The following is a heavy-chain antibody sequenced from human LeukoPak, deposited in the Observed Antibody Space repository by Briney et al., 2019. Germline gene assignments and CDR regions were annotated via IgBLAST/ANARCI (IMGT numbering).Heavy chain of an antibody. CDR2: INWNGGST. CDR1: GFTFDGYG. CDR3: AKPNYYDSSGYYWNDAFDI. J-gene: IGHJ3*02. V-gene: IGHV3-23*01. D-gene: IGHD3-22*01. Sequence: GGSLRLSCAASGFTFDGYGMSWVRQAPGKGLEWVSGINWNGGSTYYADSVKGRFTISSDNSKNTLYLQMNSLRAEDTAVYYCAKPNYYDSSGYYWNDAFDIWGQGTKVTVSS.